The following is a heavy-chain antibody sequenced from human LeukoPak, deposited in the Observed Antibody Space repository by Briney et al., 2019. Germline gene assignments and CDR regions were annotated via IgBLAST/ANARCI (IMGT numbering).Heavy chain of an antibody. J-gene: IGHJ4*02. Sequence: ASVKVSCKASGYTFTGYYMHWVRQAPGQGLEWMGWINPNSGGTNYAQKFQGRVTMTGDTSISTAYMELSRLRSDDTAVYYCARGLEQQLVLASLDYWGQGTLVTVSS. CDR3: ARGLEQQLVLASLDY. CDR1: GYTFTGYY. V-gene: IGHV1-2*02. CDR2: INPNSGGT. D-gene: IGHD6-13*01.